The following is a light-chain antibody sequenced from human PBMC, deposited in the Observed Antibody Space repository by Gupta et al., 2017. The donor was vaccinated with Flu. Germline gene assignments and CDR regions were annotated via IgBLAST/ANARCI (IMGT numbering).Light chain of an antibody. J-gene: IGLJ3*02. CDR3: SSCTSSRTWV. Sequence: QPALTQPASVSGSPGQSNTIPCTGTSTDVSAYNYVSVYQHYPDKVHAVMIYEFRDRPSGVADRFSGSKSDNTTTLTISGLQVEDEDDYYCSSCTSSRTWVFGGGTKLTVL. CDR2: EFR. CDR1: STDVSAYNY. V-gene: IGLV2-14*01.